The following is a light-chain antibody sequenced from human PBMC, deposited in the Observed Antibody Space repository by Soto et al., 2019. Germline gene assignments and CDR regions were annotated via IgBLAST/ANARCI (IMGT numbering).Light chain of an antibody. CDR2: SNN. CDR1: SSNIGRDT. CDR3: AXXXXXXNXXXX. Sequence: QSVLTQPPSASGTPGQRVIISCSGSSSNIGRDTVNWYRQFPGTAPKLLIYSNNQRPSGVPDRFSGSKSGTSASLAISGLQSEDEADYYCAXXXXXXNXXXXFGGGX. J-gene: IGLJ3*02. V-gene: IGLV1-44*01.